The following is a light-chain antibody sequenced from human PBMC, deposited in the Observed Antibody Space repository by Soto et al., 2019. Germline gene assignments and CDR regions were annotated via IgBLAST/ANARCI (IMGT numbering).Light chain of an antibody. V-gene: IGKV3-20*01. CDR2: DAS. J-gene: IGKJ1*01. CDR3: QQYGSSPPT. Sequence: EIVLTQSPVTLSLSPGERATLSCRASQSVRTYLAWYQVKPGQAPRLLIYDASSRASGVPARFSGSGSGPDFTLTISRLEPEDFAVYYCQQYGSSPPTFGQGTKVDI. CDR1: QSVRTY.